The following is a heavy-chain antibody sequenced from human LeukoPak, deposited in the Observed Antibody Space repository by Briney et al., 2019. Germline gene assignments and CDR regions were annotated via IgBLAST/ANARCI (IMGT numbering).Heavy chain of an antibody. J-gene: IGHJ4*02. CDR1: GFPFTAYP. D-gene: IGHD5/OR15-5a*01. CDR3: ARSVSGVWLFDC. V-gene: IGHV3-30-3*01. CDR2: SSSDETYK. Sequence: GGSLRLSCAASGFPFTAYPTHWVRQAPGKGLEWVSVSSSDETYKFYADSVRGRFTISRDNSKNRLYLQMSDLRAEDTAVYFCARSVSGVWLFDCWGRGTLVTVSS.